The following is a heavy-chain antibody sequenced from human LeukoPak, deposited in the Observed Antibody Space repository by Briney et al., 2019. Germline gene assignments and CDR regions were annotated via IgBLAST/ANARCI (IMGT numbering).Heavy chain of an antibody. J-gene: IGHJ4*02. D-gene: IGHD5-24*01. CDR3: ARRIQGMAPYYFDY. Sequence: GGSLRLSCTASGFTFSSYCMHWVRQAPGTRLVWVSRINSDGGSTSYADSVKGRFTISRDDAKNTLYLQMNSLRAEDTAVYYCARRIQGMAPYYFDYWGQGTLVTVSS. CDR1: GFTFSSYC. V-gene: IGHV3-74*01. CDR2: INSDGGST.